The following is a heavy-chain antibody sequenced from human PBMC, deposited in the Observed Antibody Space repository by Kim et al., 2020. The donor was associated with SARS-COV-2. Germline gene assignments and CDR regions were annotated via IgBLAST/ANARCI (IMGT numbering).Heavy chain of an antibody. Sequence: AEPGKGRFHISRDNSKNTLYLQMNSLRAEDTAVYHCAKGVGYYGSGSADHWGQGTLVTVSS. CDR3: AKGVGYYGSGSADH. J-gene: IGHJ5*02. V-gene: IGHV3-33*06. D-gene: IGHD3-10*01.